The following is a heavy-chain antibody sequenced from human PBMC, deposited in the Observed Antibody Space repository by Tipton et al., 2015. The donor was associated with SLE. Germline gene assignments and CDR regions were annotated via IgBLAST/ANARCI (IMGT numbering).Heavy chain of an antibody. CDR3: ARLTPWGYDY. J-gene: IGHJ4*02. CDR2: IHGSVGT. V-gene: IGHV4-59*12. D-gene: IGHD7-27*01. CDR1: GGSINNDY. Sequence: LRLSCTVSGGSINNDYWSWIRQSPGMGLEWIGQIHGSVGTWPNPSLKSRLTISIDPSKNQFSLSLISVTAADTAVYYCARLTPWGYDYWGPGMLVTVSS.